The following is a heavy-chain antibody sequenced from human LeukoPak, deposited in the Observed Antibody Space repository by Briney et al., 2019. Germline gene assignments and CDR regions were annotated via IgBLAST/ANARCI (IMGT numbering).Heavy chain of an antibody. D-gene: IGHD2-2*01. V-gene: IGHV3-23*01. CDR2: VSGGGGST. Sequence: GGSLRLSCAASGFTFSSYGMHWVRQAPGKGLEWVSAVSGGGGSTYYADSVKGRFTVSRDNSKNTLYLQMNSLRAEDTAVYYCANVRGYCSTTSCYLDYWGQGTLVTVSS. CDR3: ANVRGYCSTTSCYLDY. CDR1: GFTFSSYG. J-gene: IGHJ4*02.